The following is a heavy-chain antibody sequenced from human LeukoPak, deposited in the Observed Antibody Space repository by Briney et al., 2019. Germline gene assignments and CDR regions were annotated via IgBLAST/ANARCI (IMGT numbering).Heavy chain of an antibody. CDR1: GHYW. CDR3: VSFYETY. CDR2: INSDGSWT. V-gene: IGHV3-74*01. D-gene: IGHD2/OR15-2a*01. J-gene: IGHJ4*02. Sequence: LAGGSLRLSCAVSGHYWMHRVRQAPGKGLVWVSHINSDGSWTSYADSVKGRFTISKDNAKNTVYLQMNNLRAEDTAVYYCVSFYETYRGRGTLVTVSS.